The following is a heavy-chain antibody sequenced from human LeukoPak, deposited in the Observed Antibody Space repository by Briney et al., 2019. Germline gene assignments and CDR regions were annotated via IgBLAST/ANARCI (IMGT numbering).Heavy chain of an antibody. D-gene: IGHD1-1*01. CDR1: RFTFSDYQ. CDR2: ISSGGSTI. J-gene: IGHJ5*02. V-gene: IGHV3-11*04. CDR3: ARDLQIATTANWFDP. Sequence: GGSLRLSCAASRFTFSDYQMSWIRRAPGKGLEWLSYISSGGSTISYADSVKGRFTISRDNAKNSLFLQMNSLTAEDTAVYYCARDLQIATTANWFDPWGQGILVTISS.